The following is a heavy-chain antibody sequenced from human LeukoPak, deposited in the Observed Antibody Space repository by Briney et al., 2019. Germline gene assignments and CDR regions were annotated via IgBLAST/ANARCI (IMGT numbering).Heavy chain of an antibody. Sequence: GESLEISCKGSGYRFTSYWIGWVRQMPGKGLEWIGIIYPGDSDTRYSPSFQGQVTISADKSINTAYLQWSSLKASDTAMYYCARRDNQIGDYWGQGTLVTVSS. CDR2: IYPGDSDT. CDR3: ARRDNQIGDY. D-gene: IGHD2-15*01. V-gene: IGHV5-51*01. J-gene: IGHJ4*02. CDR1: GYRFTSYW.